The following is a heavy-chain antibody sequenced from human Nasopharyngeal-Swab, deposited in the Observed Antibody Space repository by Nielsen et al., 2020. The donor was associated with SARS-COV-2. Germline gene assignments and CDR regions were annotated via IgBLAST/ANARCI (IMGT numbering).Heavy chain of an antibody. V-gene: IGHV3-30*03. Sequence: GGSLRLSCAASGFTFSSYGMHWVRQAPGKGLEWVAVISYDGSNKYYADSVKGRFTISRDNSKNTLYLQMNSLRAEDTAVYYCARDLGSRAAYWGQGTLVTVSS. CDR3: ARDLGSRAAY. CDR1: GFTFSSYG. J-gene: IGHJ4*02. D-gene: IGHD6-13*01. CDR2: ISYDGSNK.